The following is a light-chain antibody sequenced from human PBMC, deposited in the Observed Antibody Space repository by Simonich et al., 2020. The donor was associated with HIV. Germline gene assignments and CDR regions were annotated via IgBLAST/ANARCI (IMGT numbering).Light chain of an antibody. CDR1: NSDVGGYNY. CDR2: EVN. J-gene: IGLJ2*01. CDR3: SSYAGSNTVV. V-gene: IGLV2-8*01. Sequence: QSALTQPPSASWSPGQSVTISCTGTNSDVGGYNYVSWYQQHPGKAPKPIIYEVNKRPSGVPDRCSGSKSDNTASLTVSGLQAEDEANYYCSSYAGSNTVVFGGGTKLTVL.